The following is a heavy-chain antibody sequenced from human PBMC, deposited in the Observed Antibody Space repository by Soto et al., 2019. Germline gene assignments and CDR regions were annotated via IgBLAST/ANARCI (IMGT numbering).Heavy chain of an antibody. J-gene: IGHJ4*02. CDR1: GGSISSSSYY. V-gene: IGHV4-61*05. CDR2: IYYSGST. Sequence: SETLSLTCTVSGGSISSSSYYWGWIRQPPGKGLEWIGYIYYSGSTNYNPSLKSRVTISVDTSKNQFSLKLSSVTAADTAVYYCARVGYSYGYPIGPTNLDYFDYWGQGTLVTVSS. CDR3: ARVGYSYGYPIGPTNLDYFDY. D-gene: IGHD5-18*01.